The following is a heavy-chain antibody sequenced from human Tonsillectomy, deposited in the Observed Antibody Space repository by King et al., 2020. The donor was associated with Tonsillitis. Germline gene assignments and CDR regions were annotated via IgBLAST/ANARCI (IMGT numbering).Heavy chain of an antibody. CDR2: IYYSGST. CDR1: GCSSSSYN. J-gene: IGHJ3*02. Sequence: QLQLQESGPVLVKPAETRSLTCTVSGCSSSSYNWSWIRRHQRKGLEWMGYIYYSGSTNYNPSLKSRVTISVDTSKNQFSLKLSSVTAADTAVYYCARGHIVVVEAFDIWGQGTMVTVSS. CDR3: ARGHIVVVEAFDI. D-gene: IGHD2-21*01. V-gene: IGHV4-59*01.